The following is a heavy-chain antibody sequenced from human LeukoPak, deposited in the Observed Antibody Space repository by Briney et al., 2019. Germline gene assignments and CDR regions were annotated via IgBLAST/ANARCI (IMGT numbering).Heavy chain of an antibody. D-gene: IGHD5-24*01. CDR1: GGSISPYY. V-gene: IGHV4-59*01. CDR3: TRDLRDGYNYVDY. Sequence: SETLSLTCTVSGGSISPYYWSWIRQPPGKGLEWIAYISYSGSTDCNPSLKSRVTISVDTSKNQFSLKLNSVTAADTAVYYCTRDLRDGYNYVDYWGQGTLVTVSS. J-gene: IGHJ4*02. CDR2: ISYSGST.